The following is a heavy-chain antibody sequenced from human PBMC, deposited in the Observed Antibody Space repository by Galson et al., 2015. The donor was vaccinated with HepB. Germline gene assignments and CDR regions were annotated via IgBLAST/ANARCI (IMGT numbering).Heavy chain of an antibody. D-gene: IGHD3-16*02. CDR3: ARERTVSVEEDYVWGSYRALGY. V-gene: IGHV1-18*04. CDR1: GYTFTSYG. Sequence: SVKVSCRASGYTFTSYGISWVRQAPGQGLEWMGWISAYNGNTNYAQQLQGRVTVTTDTSTSTAYMELRSLRSDDTAVYYCARERTVSVEEDYVWGSYRALGYWGQGTLVTVSS. CDR2: ISAYNGNT. J-gene: IGHJ4*02.